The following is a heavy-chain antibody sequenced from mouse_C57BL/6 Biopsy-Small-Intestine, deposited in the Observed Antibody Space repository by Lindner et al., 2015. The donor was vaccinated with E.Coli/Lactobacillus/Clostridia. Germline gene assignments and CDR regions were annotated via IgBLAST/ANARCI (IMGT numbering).Heavy chain of an antibody. CDR2: IYPYNGIS. J-gene: IGHJ2*01. CDR3: ARTGTGAYFDY. V-gene: IGHV1-31*01. CDR1: GFSFTDYY. D-gene: IGHD4-1*01. Sequence: VQLQESGPELVKPGASVKISCKASGFSFTDYYIHWVKQSHGNILDWIGYIYPYNGISSYNHKFKGKATLTVDKSSSTAYMEVRSLTSEDSAVYYCARTGTGAYFDYWGPRHHSHSLL.